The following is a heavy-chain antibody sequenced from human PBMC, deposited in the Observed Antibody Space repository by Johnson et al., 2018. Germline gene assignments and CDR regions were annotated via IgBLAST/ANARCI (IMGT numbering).Heavy chain of an antibody. D-gene: IGHD5-18*01. CDR3: ARDNRGYSYGHDAFDI. V-gene: IGHV5-51*03. CDR1: GYSFTSYW. J-gene: IGHJ3*02. Sequence: EVQLVESGAEVKKPGESLKISCKGSGYSFTSYWIGGVRQMPGKGLEWMGIIYPGDSDTRYSPAFQGQVTISADKSISTAYLQWSSLKASDTAMYYWARDNRGYSYGHDAFDIWGQGTMVTVSS. CDR2: IYPGDSDT.